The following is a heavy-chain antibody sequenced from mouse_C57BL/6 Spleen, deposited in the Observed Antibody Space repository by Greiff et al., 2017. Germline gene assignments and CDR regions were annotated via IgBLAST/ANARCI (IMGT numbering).Heavy chain of an antibody. J-gene: IGHJ4*01. Sequence: VQLLESGAELVRPGASVTLSCKASGYTFTDYEMHWVKQTPVHGLEWIGAIDPETGGTAYNQKFKGKAILTADKSSSTAYMELRSLTSEDSAVYYCNWPVYYYAMDYWGQGTSVTVSS. V-gene: IGHV1-15*01. CDR3: NWPVYYYAMDY. CDR1: GYTFTDYE. CDR2: IDPETGGT. D-gene: IGHD1-1*01.